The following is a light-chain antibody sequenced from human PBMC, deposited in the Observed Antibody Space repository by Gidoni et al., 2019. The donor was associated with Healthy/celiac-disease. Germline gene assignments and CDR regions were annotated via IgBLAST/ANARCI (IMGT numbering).Light chain of an antibody. CDR3: LQDYNYPWT. V-gene: IGKV1-6*01. CDR1: QSISND. Sequence: IQMNQSPSSLAASVGDRVTITCRASQSISNDLGWYQQKPGQAPKLLIYAASSLQSGVPYRFSGSGSGTDFTLTISSLQPEDFATYYCLQDYNYPWTFGQGTKVEIK. J-gene: IGKJ1*01. CDR2: AAS.